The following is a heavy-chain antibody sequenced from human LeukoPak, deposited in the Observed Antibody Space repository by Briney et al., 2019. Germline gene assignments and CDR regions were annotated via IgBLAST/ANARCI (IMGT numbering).Heavy chain of an antibody. CDR1: DDSISDYY. CDR2: IHNSGTS. V-gene: IGHV4-59*01. J-gene: IGHJ4*02. CDR3: TRGAGWLIDY. D-gene: IGHD3-16*01. Sequence: SETLSLTCTVSDDSISDYYRGWIRQPPGKGPEWIGYIHNSGTSTYNLSLKSRVTISADTSKNQFSLKLNSMTTADTAVYYCTRGAGWLIDYWGQGILVTVSS.